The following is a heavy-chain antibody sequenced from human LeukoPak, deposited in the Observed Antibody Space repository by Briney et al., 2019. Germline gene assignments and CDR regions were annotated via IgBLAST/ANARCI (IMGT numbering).Heavy chain of an antibody. J-gene: IGHJ4*02. CDR2: IYYSGST. V-gene: IGHV4-39*07. Sequence: RTSETLSLTCTVSGGSISSSSYYWGWTRQPPGKGLEWIGGIYYSGSTYYNPSLKSRVTISVDTSKNQFSLKLSSVTAADTAVYYCARDPPYGSGSYGRVGRAQIDYWGQGTLVTVSS. D-gene: IGHD3-10*01. CDR1: GGSISSSSYY. CDR3: ARDPPYGSGSYGRVGRAQIDY.